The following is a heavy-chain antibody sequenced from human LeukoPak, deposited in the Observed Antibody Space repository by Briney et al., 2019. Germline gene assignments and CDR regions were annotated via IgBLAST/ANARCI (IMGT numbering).Heavy chain of an antibody. CDR3: TTEGSGNYYGSGSSYYYYGMGV. CDR2: IKSKTDGGTT. D-gene: IGHD3-10*01. Sequence: GGSLRLSCAASGFTFSNAWMSWVRQAPGKGLEWVGRIKSKTDGGTTDYAAPVKGRFTISRDDSKNTLYLQMNSLKTEDTAVYYCTTEGSGNYYGSGSSYYYYGMGVWGKGTTVTVSS. V-gene: IGHV3-15*01. J-gene: IGHJ6*04. CDR1: GFTFSNAW.